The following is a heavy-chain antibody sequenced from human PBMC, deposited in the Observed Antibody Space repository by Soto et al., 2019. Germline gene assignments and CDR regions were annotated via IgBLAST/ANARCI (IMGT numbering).Heavy chain of an antibody. CDR2: FNPSGDYT. CDR3: ALAQFDY. V-gene: IGHV1-46*01. D-gene: IGHD5-12*01. J-gene: IGHJ4*02. Sequence: QVQRVQSGAEVKKPGASVKVSCKASGYTFTSYYIHWVRQAPGQGLEWVGIFNPSGDYTSYPQKFQGRLTMTRDTSTSTVYMELSSLRYEDAAMYYCALAQFDYWGQGTLVTVSS. CDR1: GYTFTSYY.